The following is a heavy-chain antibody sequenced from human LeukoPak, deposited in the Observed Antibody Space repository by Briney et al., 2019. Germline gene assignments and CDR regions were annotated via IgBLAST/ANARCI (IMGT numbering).Heavy chain of an antibody. Sequence: GGSLRLSCAASGFTFSSYGMHWVRQAPGKGLEWVAFIRYDGSNKYYADSVKGRFTISRDNSKNTLYLQMKSLRAEDTAVYYCAKDPMRYCSGGSCYHQSYYYYYMDVWGKGTTVTISS. V-gene: IGHV3-30*02. CDR3: AKDPMRYCSGGSCYHQSYYYYYMDV. D-gene: IGHD2-15*01. CDR2: IRYDGSNK. CDR1: GFTFSSYG. J-gene: IGHJ6*03.